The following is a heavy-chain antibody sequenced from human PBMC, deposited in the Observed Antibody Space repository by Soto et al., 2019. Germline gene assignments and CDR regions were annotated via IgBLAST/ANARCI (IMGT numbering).Heavy chain of an antibody. Sequence: QLQLQESGSGLVKPSQTLSLTCAVSSGSISSGGYSWSWIRQSPGKGLEWIGYISHSGSTYYNPSLKSRVTISVDRSKNQFSLKLSSVTSADTAVYYCASGSHVPHYWGQVTLVTVSS. D-gene: IGHD6-6*01. J-gene: IGHJ4*02. CDR1: SGSISSGGYS. V-gene: IGHV4-30-2*06. CDR3: ASGSHVPHY. CDR2: ISHSGST.